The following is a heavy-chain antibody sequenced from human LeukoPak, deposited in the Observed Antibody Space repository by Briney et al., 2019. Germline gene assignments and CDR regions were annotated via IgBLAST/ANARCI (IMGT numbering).Heavy chain of an antibody. Sequence: PGGSLRLSCAASGFTFSSYAMYWVRQAPGKGLEYVSGINTNGGATFYAKSVKGRFTISRDDPKNTLYLHMGSLRGEDMAVYYCARAQTGATSYFFDDWGQGTLVTVSS. CDR2: INTNGGAT. J-gene: IGHJ4*02. CDR3: ARAQTGATSYFFDD. D-gene: IGHD1-7*01. CDR1: GFTFSSYA. V-gene: IGHV3-64*01.